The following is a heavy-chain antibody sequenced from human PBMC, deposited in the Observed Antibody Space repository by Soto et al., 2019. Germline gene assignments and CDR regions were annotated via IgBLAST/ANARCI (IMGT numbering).Heavy chain of an antibody. CDR1: GGSISSYY. Sequence: SETLSLTCTVSGGSISSYYWSWIRQPPGKGLEWIGYIYYSGSTNYNPSLKSRVTISVDTSKNQFSLKLSSVTAADTAVYYCARGSYDSSGYRFNWFDPWGQGTLVTVSS. J-gene: IGHJ5*02. V-gene: IGHV4-59*08. CDR2: IYYSGST. D-gene: IGHD3-22*01. CDR3: ARGSYDSSGYRFNWFDP.